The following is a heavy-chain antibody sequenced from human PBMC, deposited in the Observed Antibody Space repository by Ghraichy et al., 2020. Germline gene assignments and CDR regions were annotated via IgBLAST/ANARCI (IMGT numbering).Heavy chain of an antibody. D-gene: IGHD3-16*01. V-gene: IGHV4-61*01. CDR2: IYYSGST. Sequence: SETLSLTCTVSGGSVSSGSYYWSWIRQPPGKGLEWIGYIYYSGSTNYNPSLKSRVTISVDTSKNQFSLKLSSVTAADTAVYYCARARGSDYYYYYMDVWGKGTTVTVSS. CDR1: GGSVSSGSYY. CDR3: ARARGSDYYYYYMDV. J-gene: IGHJ6*03.